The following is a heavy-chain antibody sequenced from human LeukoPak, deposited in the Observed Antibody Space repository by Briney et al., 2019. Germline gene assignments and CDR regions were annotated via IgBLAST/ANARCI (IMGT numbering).Heavy chain of an antibody. CDR1: RFTFSAYA. CDR3: AKDEGTGTWDY. CDR2: ISGSGDYT. D-gene: IGHD1-1*01. Sequence: GGSLRLSCAASRFTFSAYAMSWVRQAPGKGLEWVSSISGSGDYTYYAGSAKGRFTISRDNSKYTLYLQMNSLRAEDTAIYYCAKDEGTGTWDYWGQGTLVTVSS. V-gene: IGHV3-23*01. J-gene: IGHJ4*02.